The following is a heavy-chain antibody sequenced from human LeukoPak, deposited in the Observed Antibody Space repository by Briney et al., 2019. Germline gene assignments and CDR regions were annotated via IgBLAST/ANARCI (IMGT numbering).Heavy chain of an antibody. V-gene: IGHV3-21*01. CDR2: ISSSSSYI. CDR3: ANGDGYNLPDGLNDLDY. J-gene: IGHJ4*02. Sequence: PGGSLRLSCAASGFTFSSYSMNWVRQAPRKGLEWVSSISSSSSYIYYADSVKGRFTISRDNAKNSLYLQMNSLRAEDTAVYYCANGDGYNLPDGLNDLDYWGQGTLVTVSS. D-gene: IGHD5-24*01. CDR1: GFTFSSYS.